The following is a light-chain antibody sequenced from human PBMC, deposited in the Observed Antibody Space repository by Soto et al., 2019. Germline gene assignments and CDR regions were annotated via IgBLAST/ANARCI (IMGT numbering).Light chain of an antibody. CDR1: SGHSSYI. CDR2: LEGSGSY. V-gene: IGLV4-60*02. J-gene: IGLJ3*02. Sequence: QLVLTQSSSASASLGSSVKLTCTLSSGHSSYIIAWHQQQPGKAPRYLMKLEGSGSYNKGSGVPDRFSGSSSGADRYLTISNAQYEDEADYYCETWDCNTRVFGGGTKLTVL. CDR3: ETWDCNTRV.